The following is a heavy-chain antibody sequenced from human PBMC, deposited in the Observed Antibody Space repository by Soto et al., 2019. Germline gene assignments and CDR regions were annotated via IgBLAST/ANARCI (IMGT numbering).Heavy chain of an antibody. CDR3: ARDPQLVLPYYYYGMDV. J-gene: IGHJ6*02. CDR2: ISSSGSTI. CDR1: GFTFSDYY. V-gene: IGHV3-11*01. Sequence: QVQLVESGGGLVKPGGSLRLSCAASGFTFSDYYMSWIRQAPGKGLEWVSYISSSGSTIYYAHSVKGRFTISRDNAKNSLYLQMNSLRAEDTAVYYCARDPQLVLPYYYYGMDVWGQGTTVTVSS. D-gene: IGHD6-6*01.